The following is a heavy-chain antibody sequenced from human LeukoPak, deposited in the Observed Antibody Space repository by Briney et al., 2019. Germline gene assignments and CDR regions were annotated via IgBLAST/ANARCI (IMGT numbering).Heavy chain of an antibody. J-gene: IGHJ4*02. Sequence: GGSLRLSCAASGFTFSDYYMSWIRQAPGKGLEWVSYISSSGSTIYYPDSVKGRFTISRDNAKNSLYLQMNSLRAEDTAVYYCAREGLEDYYDSSGYYPFDYWGQGTLVTVSS. D-gene: IGHD3-22*01. V-gene: IGHV3-11*01. CDR3: AREGLEDYYDSSGYYPFDY. CDR1: GFTFSDYY. CDR2: ISSSGSTI.